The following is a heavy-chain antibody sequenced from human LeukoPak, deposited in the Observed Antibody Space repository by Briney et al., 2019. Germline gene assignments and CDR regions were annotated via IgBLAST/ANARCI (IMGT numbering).Heavy chain of an antibody. D-gene: IGHD6-19*01. Sequence: ASVKVSCKASGYTFTSYGISWVRQAPGQGLEWMGWISAYNGNTNYAQKLQGRVTMTTDTSTSTAYMELRSLRSDDTAVYYCARGPLLKEWLVLPLFFGYWGQGTLVTVSS. J-gene: IGHJ4*02. CDR3: ARGPLLKEWLVLPLFFGY. CDR2: ISAYNGNT. V-gene: IGHV1-18*01. CDR1: GYTFTSYG.